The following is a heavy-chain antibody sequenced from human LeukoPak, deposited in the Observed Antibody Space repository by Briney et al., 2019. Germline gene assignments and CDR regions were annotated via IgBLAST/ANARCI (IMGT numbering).Heavy chain of an antibody. CDR2: INGDNDNT. Sequence: GASVKFSCKASGYTLTNYAMHWVRQAPGQRLEWLGWINGDNDNTKYSQKFQGRVTITRDTSASTAYMELNSLESEDTAVYYCARAPAYTHNWFDPWGQGTLVTVSS. CDR3: ARAPAYTHNWFDP. D-gene: IGHD3-16*01. J-gene: IGHJ5*02. CDR1: GYTLTNYA. V-gene: IGHV1-3*01.